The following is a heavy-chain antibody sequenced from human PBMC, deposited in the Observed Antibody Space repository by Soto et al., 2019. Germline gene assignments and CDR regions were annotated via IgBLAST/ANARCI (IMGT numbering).Heavy chain of an antibody. J-gene: IGHJ3*02. V-gene: IGHV4-30-2*01. CDR3: AREADYYDSSGGAFDI. D-gene: IGHD3-22*01. Sequence: QLQLQESGSGLVKPSQTLSLTCAVSGGSISSGGYSWGWIRQPPGKGLEWIGYIYHSGSTYYNPSLTSRVTISVDRSKNQFSLKLSSVTAADTAVYYCAREADYYDSSGGAFDIWGQGTMVTVSS. CDR2: IYHSGST. CDR1: GGSISSGGYS.